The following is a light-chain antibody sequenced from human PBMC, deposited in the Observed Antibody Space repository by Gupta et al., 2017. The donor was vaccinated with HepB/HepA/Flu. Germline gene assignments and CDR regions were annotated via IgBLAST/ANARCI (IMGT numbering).Light chain of an antibody. Sequence: IVFTQSPATLSLSPGERATRSCRASQSVRSYLAWYQHKPGQAPRLLIYDASKRATGIPARFSGSGLGKDXTLTISXREQEDFAVYYCQQHSNWPLITFGXGTLVEIK. CDR2: DAS. CDR3: QQHSNWPLIT. V-gene: IGKV3-11*01. CDR1: QSVRSY. J-gene: IGKJ5*01.